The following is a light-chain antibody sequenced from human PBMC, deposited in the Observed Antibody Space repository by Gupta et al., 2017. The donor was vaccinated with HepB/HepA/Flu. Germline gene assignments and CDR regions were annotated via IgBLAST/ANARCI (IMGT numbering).Light chain of an antibody. CDR3: QQNYTAPIT. CDR2: GAA. J-gene: IGKJ3*01. CDR1: QTINTH. Sequence: DVQMTPSPSSLSASIGDRVILTCRASQTINTHLNGYQHRPGKAPKRRMYGAAKLESGVPARGSGSGSGTGCTLTISSLQPEELATDDGQQNYTAPITFGPGTTLDLK. V-gene: IGKV1-39*01.